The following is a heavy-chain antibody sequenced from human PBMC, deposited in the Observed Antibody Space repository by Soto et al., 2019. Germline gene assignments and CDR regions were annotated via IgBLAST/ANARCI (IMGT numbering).Heavy chain of an antibody. D-gene: IGHD3-22*01. V-gene: IGHV4-30-4*01. Sequence: SETLSLTCSVSGGSISSGDYYWSWIRQPPGKGLEWIGYMFYTGTTYYNPSLKSRITISMDPSKNQFSLKLSSVTAADTAVYYCARTTSPAPFYDASADYERWGQGTLVTVSS. CDR3: ARTTSPAPFYDASADYER. J-gene: IGHJ4*02. CDR1: GGSISSGDYY. CDR2: MFYTGTT.